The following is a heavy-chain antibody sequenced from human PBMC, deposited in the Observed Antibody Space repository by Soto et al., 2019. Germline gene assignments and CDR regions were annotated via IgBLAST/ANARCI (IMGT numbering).Heavy chain of an antibody. J-gene: IGHJ4*02. CDR2: IRWNSDRK. D-gene: IGHD3-10*01. Sequence: EVQLVESGGVLVQPGRSLRLSCAASGFTFDESGMHCVRQAPGTGLEWVSGIRWNSDRKGYADSVKGRFTISRDNAKNALYLQMNSLRVDDTALYYCHYGSGSYNYWGQGTLVTVSS. V-gene: IGHV3-9*01. CDR3: HYGSGSYNY. CDR1: GFTFDESG.